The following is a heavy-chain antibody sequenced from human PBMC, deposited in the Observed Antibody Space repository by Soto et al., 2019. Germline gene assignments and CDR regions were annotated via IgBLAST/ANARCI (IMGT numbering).Heavy chain of an antibody. D-gene: IGHD1-26*01. J-gene: IGHJ6*02. CDR1: GFTFSSYA. CDR2: ISGSGGST. Sequence: PGGSLRLSCAASGFTFSSYAMSWVRQAPGKGLEWVSAISGSGGSTCYADSVKGRFTISRDNSKNTLYLQMNSLRAEDTAVYYCAKDYTSRWELYGMDVWGQGTTVTVSS. V-gene: IGHV3-23*01. CDR3: AKDYTSRWELYGMDV.